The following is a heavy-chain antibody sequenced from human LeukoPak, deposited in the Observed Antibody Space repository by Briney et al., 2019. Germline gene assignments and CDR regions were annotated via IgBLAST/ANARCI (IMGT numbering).Heavy chain of an antibody. CDR2: INPSGGTT. CDR1: GYIFTSYF. D-gene: IGHD5-18*01. V-gene: IGHV1-46*01. CDR3: AREDTAIPLDY. Sequence: ASVKVSCKASGYIFTSYFIHWVRQAPGQGLEWMGIINPSGGTTSYAQKFQGRVTMTRDTSASTAYMELSSLRSEDTAVYYCAREDTAIPLDYWGQGTLVTVSS. J-gene: IGHJ4*02.